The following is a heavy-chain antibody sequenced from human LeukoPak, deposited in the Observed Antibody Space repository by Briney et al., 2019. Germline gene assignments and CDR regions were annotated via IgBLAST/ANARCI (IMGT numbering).Heavy chain of an antibody. CDR2: IYYSGST. D-gene: IGHD1-26*01. J-gene: IGHJ6*03. V-gene: IGHV4-39*07. CDR1: GGSISSSSYY. CDR3: ARLVGARVYYYYYYMDV. Sequence: SETLSLTCTVSGGSISSSSYYWGWIRQPPGKGLEWIGSIYYSGSTYYNPSLKSRVTISVDTSKNQFSLKLSSVTAADTAVYYCARLVGARVYYYYYYMDVWGKGTTVTVSS.